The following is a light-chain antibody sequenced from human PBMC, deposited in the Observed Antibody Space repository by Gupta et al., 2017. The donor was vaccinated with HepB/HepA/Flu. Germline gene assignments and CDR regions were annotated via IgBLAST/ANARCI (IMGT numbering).Light chain of an antibody. Sequence: DIVMTQSPDSLAVSLGERATINCKSSQSVLYSSDNKNYLAWYQQKPGQSPKLLIYWASTRESGVPDRFSGSGSGTDFTLTISSLQAEDVAVYYCQQQDSLPFAFGHGTKVDIK. CDR3: QQQDSLPFA. CDR1: QSVLYSSDNKNY. J-gene: IGKJ3*01. CDR2: WAS. V-gene: IGKV4-1*01.